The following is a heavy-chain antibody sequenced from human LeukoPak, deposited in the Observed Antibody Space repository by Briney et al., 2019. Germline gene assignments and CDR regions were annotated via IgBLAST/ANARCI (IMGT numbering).Heavy chain of an antibody. Sequence: GGSLRLSCTASGFAFSTYAMNWVRQAPGKGLEWVSVIFGRGAGINYADSVKGRFTISRDNSKNTLYLQMITLRAEDTAIYYCAKDRIPDGFYSLDHWGQGALVTVSS. CDR2: IFGRGAGI. V-gene: IGHV3-23*01. J-gene: IGHJ4*02. CDR1: GFAFSTYA. D-gene: IGHD3-3*01. CDR3: AKDRIPDGFYSLDH.